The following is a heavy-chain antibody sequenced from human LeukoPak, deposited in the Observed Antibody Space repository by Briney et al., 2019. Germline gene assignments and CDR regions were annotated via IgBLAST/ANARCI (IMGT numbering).Heavy chain of an antibody. J-gene: IGHJ3*02. CDR2: IIPIFGTA. V-gene: IGHV1-69*05. D-gene: IGHD3-22*01. Sequence: SVKVSCKASGGTFSSYAISWLRQAPAQGLEWMGGIIPIFGTANYAQKFQGRVTITTDESTSTAYMELSSVRSEDTAVYYCAREGGYRVRDAFDIWGQGTMVTVSS. CDR3: AREGGYRVRDAFDI. CDR1: GGTFSSYA.